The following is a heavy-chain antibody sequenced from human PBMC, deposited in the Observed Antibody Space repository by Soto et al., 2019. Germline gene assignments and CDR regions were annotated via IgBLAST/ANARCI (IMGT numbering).Heavy chain of an antibody. CDR2: ISYDGNNK. D-gene: IGHD5-18*01. Sequence: XGSPILSREASGFIFSDFGMHWVRQAPGKGLEWVAVISYDGNNKYYAQSVKGRFTISRDNSKNTLFLNMDRLRPEDTAVYHCVKGDLDTAVVNSPDAFDFWGPGTMVTVSS. V-gene: IGHV3-30*18. J-gene: IGHJ3*01. CDR1: GFIFSDFG. CDR3: VKGDLDTAVVNSPDAFDF.